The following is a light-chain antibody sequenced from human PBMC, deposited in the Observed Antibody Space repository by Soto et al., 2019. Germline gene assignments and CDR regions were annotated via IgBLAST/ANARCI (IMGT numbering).Light chain of an antibody. CDR2: AAY. J-gene: IGKJ5*01. CDR3: QQDGSFPIN. Sequence: EVVLSQSPDTLSSTTGERATLSCRASQSVTSPYLAWYQQRPGQSPRLLIFAAYSRAAGVPDRFSGSGSGTDFTLTIRRLEPGDFAVSYCQQDGSFPINFGQG. CDR1: QSVTSPY. V-gene: IGKV3-20*01.